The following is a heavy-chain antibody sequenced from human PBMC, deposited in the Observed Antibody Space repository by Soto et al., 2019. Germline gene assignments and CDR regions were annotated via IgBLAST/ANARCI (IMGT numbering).Heavy chain of an antibody. Sequence: ASVKVSCKASGYTFTSYAMHWVRQAPGQRLEWMGWINAGNGNTKYSQKFQGRVTITRDTSASTAYMELSSLRSEDTAVYYCAGTAMVRGVIMYAFDIWGQVTMVTVSS. D-gene: IGHD3-10*01. V-gene: IGHV1-3*01. CDR1: GYTFTSYA. CDR2: INAGNGNT. J-gene: IGHJ3*02. CDR3: AGTAMVRGVIMYAFDI.